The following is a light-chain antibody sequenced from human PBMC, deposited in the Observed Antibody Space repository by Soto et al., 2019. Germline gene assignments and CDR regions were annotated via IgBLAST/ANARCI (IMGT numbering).Light chain of an antibody. CDR2: DVN. J-gene: IGLJ1*01. V-gene: IGLV2-14*03. Sequence: QSALTQPASVSGSPGQSIAISCTGTSSAVVSYNSVSWYQQYPGKAPKLMIHDVNNRPSGISDRFSGYKSGNTASLTISGLQAEDEADYYCSSFTSSTSYVFGTGTKLTVL. CDR1: SSAVVSYNS. CDR3: SSFTSSTSYV.